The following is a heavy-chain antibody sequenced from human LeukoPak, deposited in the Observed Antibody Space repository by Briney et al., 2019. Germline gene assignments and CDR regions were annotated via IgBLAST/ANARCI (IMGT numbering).Heavy chain of an antibody. CDR1: GFTFSSYA. V-gene: IGHV3-23*01. CDR3: AKDQGDYYDSSGYYLDAFDI. Sequence: LSGGSLRLSCAASGFTFSSYAMSWVRQAPGEGLGWVSAISGSGGSTYYADSVKGRFTISRDNSKNTLYLQMNSLSAEDTAVYYCAKDQGDYYDSSGYYLDAFDIWGQGTMVTVSS. D-gene: IGHD3-22*01. J-gene: IGHJ3*02. CDR2: ISGSGGST.